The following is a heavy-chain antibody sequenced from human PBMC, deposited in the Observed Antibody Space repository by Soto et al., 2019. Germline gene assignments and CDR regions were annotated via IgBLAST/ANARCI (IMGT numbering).Heavy chain of an antibody. CDR3: ARSPLAARQGGAFDI. CDR2: IYYSGST. V-gene: IGHV4-30-4*01. Sequence: QVQLQESGPGLVKPSQTLSLTCTVSGGSISSGDYYWSWIRQPPGKGLEWIGYIYYSGSTYYNPSLKSRVTRSVDTSKNQFSLKLSSVTAADTAVYYCARSPLAARQGGAFDIWGQGTMVTVSS. CDR1: GGSISSGDYY. D-gene: IGHD6-6*01. J-gene: IGHJ3*02.